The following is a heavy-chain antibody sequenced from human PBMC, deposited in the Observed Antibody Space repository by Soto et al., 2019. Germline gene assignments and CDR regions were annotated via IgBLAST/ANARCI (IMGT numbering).Heavy chain of an antibody. CDR3: VKVGTYYYYGMDV. Sequence: RGSLRLSCSASGFTFSSYAMHWVRQAPGKGLEYVSAISSNGGSTYYADSVKGRFTISRDNSKNTLYLQMSSLRAEDTAVYYCVKVGTYYYYGMDVWGQGTTVTVSS. J-gene: IGHJ6*02. CDR1: GFTFSSYA. D-gene: IGHD1-1*01. V-gene: IGHV3-64D*08. CDR2: ISSNGGST.